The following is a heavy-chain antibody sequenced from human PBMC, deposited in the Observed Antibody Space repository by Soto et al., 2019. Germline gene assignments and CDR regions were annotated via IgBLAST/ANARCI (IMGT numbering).Heavy chain of an antibody. V-gene: IGHV4-31*03. D-gene: IGHD3-10*01. CDR2: ISYIGST. CDR3: ARSVTP. J-gene: IGHJ5*02. CDR1: GVSISSGGYY. Sequence: QVQLQESGPGLVKPSQTLSLTCTVSGVSISSGGYYWGCIRQHPGKGLEGIGYISYIGSTYYNPSRQSRVTISVDTSKNQFSLTPSSVTAADTAVYYCARSVTPWCQGTLITVSS.